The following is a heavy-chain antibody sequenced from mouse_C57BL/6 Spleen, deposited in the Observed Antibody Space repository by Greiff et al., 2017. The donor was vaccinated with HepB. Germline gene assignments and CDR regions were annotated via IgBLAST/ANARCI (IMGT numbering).Heavy chain of an antibody. CDR2: IDPSDSYT. Sequence: QVHVKQPGAELVMPGASVKLSCKASGYTFTSYWMHWVKQRPGQGLEWIGEIDPSDSYTNYNQKFKGKSTLTVDKSSSTAYMQLSSLTSEDSAVYYCAIGVYFDYWGQGTTLTVSS. D-gene: IGHD3-3*01. CDR3: AIGVYFDY. CDR1: GYTFTSYW. V-gene: IGHV1-69*01. J-gene: IGHJ2*01.